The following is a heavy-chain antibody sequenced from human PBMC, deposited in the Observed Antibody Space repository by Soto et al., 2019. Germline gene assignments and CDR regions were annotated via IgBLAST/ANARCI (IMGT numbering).Heavy chain of an antibody. J-gene: IGHJ4*02. CDR1: GFIFSSYS. CDR2: LTSTSSQT. Sequence: GGSLRLSCEASGFIFSSYSMNWVRQAPGKGLEWVSSLTSTSSQTYYADSVKGRFTISRDNAKSSLFLQMNSLRAEDSAVYYCARDDYPYYDDSSGYHFDYWGQGALVTVSS. D-gene: IGHD3-22*01. CDR3: ARDDYPYYDDSSGYHFDY. V-gene: IGHV3-21*01.